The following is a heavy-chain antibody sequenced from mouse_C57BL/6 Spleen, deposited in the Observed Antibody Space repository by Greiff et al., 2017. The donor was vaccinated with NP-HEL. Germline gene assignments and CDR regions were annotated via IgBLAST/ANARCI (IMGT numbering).Heavy chain of an antibody. Sequence: DVKLVESGGDLVKPGGSLKLSCAASGFTFSSYGMSWVRQTPDKRLEWVATISSGGSYTYYPDSVKGRFTISRDNAKNTLYLQMSSLKSEDTAMYYCARRDYGRSWFAYWGQGTLVTVSA. CDR2: ISSGGSYT. V-gene: IGHV5-6*02. J-gene: IGHJ3*01. CDR1: GFTFSSYG. D-gene: IGHD1-1*01. CDR3: ARRDYGRSWFAY.